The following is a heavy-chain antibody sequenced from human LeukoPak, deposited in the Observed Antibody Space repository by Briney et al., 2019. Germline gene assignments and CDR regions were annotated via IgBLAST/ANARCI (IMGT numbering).Heavy chain of an antibody. Sequence: PGGSLRLSCAASGFTFSDEYMSWIRQAPGKGLEWISYISSSGTSISYADSVKGRFTISRDNAKNSLFLQMNSLRAEDTAVYYCSRARGAAPGAHFDCWAQETLVTVSS. CDR2: ISSSGTSI. V-gene: IGHV3-11*01. CDR1: GFTFSDEY. CDR3: SRARGAAPGAHFDC. D-gene: IGHD3-10*01. J-gene: IGHJ4*02.